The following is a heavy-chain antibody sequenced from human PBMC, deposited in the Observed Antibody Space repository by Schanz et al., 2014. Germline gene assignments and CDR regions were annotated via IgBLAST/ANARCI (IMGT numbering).Heavy chain of an antibody. J-gene: IGHJ6*02. CDR1: GGSISSSYY. CDR3: YGMDV. Sequence: QLQLQELGPGLVKPSETLSLTCTVSGGSISSSYYWGWIRQPPGKGLEWIARIYYSGSTHYNPSHKSRPTISVDPPNTQSSLKLRSVPAADTAVYYCYGMDVWGQGTTVTVSS. CDR2: IYYSGST. V-gene: IGHV4-39*01.